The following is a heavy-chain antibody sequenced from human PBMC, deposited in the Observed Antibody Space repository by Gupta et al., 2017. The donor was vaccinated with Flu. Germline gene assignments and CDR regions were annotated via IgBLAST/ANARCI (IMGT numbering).Heavy chain of an antibody. CDR1: GFAFSEYT. V-gene: IGHV3-21*01. CDR3: ARDSLYCAGATCSLEHFDY. J-gene: IGHJ4*02. Sequence: DVHLVECGGGLVTPGVSLRLSCATSGFAFSEYTMSWVRQSPGKGLEWVASISNNSDDTYAADSLGGSFSTSRDNAKRLLSLHLSSLRENGTGTYYCARDSLYCAGATCSLEHFDYWGQGASITVSS. CDR2: ISNNSDDT. D-gene: IGHD2-21*01.